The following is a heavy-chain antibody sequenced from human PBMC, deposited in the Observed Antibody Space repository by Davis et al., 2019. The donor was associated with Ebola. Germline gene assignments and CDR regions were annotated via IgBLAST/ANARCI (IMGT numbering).Heavy chain of an antibody. CDR2: IWYDGSNK. CDR1: GFTFSSYG. V-gene: IGHV3-33*08. Sequence: GESLKISCAASGFTFSSYGMHWVRQAPGKGLEWAAVIWYDGSNKYYADSVKGRFTISRDNSKNTLYLQMNSLRAEDTAVYYCARDVGTTVTTDDAFDIWGQGTMVTVSS. J-gene: IGHJ3*02. CDR3: ARDVGTTVTTDDAFDI. D-gene: IGHD4-17*01.